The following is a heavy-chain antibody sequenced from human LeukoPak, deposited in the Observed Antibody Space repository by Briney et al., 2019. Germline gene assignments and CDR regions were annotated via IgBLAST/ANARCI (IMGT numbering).Heavy chain of an antibody. Sequence: SETLSLTCTVSGGTISSSSYNWGGNRQPPGKGLEWIGSIYYSGSTYSNPALKSRVTIFVDTAKKPYSLKLRSVTAADTAEYYCVRRLTEYWTKGVCYWFDYWGRGTLVTVS. J-gene: IGHJ4*02. V-gene: IGHV4-39*01. CDR2: IYYSGST. D-gene: IGHD2-8*01. CDR1: GGTISSSSYN. CDR3: VRRLTEYWTKGVCYWFDY.